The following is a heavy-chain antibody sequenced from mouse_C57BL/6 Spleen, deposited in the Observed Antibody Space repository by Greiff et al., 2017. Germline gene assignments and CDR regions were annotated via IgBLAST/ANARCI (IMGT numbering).Heavy chain of an antibody. J-gene: IGHJ1*03. V-gene: IGHV14-3*01. Sequence: VQLQQSVPELVRPGASVKLSCTASGYKITHTNMDWVKQRHEQGLEWIGRIDPDNGSTKYDPKFTGKATMTADTSSNTAYLQLRSLTSEDTAIYYCARSPRSGYFDFWGTGTTVTVSS. CDR2: IDPDNGST. CDR1: GYKITHTN. CDR3: ARSPRSGYFDF.